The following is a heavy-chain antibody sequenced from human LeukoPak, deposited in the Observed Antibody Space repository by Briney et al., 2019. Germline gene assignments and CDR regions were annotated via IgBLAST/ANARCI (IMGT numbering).Heavy chain of an antibody. J-gene: IGHJ4*02. CDR3: ARDLGSGRTDY. CDR1: GFSVSSNY. CDR2: IYSGGST. V-gene: IGHV3-53*01. D-gene: IGHD6-19*01. Sequence: GGSLRLSCAASGFSVSSNYMSCVRQAPGKGLEWVSVIYSGGSTYYADSVKGRFTISRDNSKNTLYLQMNSLRAEDTAVYYCARDLGSGRTDYWGQGTLVTVSS.